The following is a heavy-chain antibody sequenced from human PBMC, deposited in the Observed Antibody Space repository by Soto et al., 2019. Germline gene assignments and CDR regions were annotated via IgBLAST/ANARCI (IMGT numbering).Heavy chain of an antibody. J-gene: IGHJ4*02. D-gene: IGHD5-12*01. V-gene: IGHV1-18*01. Sequence: ASVKVSCKASGYSFISYGLSWVRQAPGQGLEWMGWISTHSGNTNYAQKFQGRVTMTTDPSTSTAYMELRSLGSDDTAVYYCAKMGASYDRIRYYFDSWGQGNLVTVTS. CDR2: ISTHSGNT. CDR3: AKMGASYDRIRYYFDS. CDR1: GYSFISYG.